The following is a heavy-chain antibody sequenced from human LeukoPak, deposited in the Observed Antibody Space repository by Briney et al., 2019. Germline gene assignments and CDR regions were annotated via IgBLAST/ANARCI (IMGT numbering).Heavy chain of an antibody. D-gene: IGHD1-26*01. CDR2: IYYSGST. CDR3: ARDLGGSYGLFDY. V-gene: IGHV4-59*01. CDR1: GGSISSYY. Sequence: PSETLSLTCTVSGGSISSYYWSWIRQPPGKGLEWIGYIYYSGSTNYNPSLKSRVTISVDTSKNQFSLKLSSVTAADTAVYYCARDLGGSYGLFDYWGQGTLVTVSS. J-gene: IGHJ4*02.